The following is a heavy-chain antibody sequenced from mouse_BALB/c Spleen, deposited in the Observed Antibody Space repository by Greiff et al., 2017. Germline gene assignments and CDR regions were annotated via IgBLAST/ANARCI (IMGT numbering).Heavy chain of an antibody. J-gene: IGHJ4*01. CDR1: GFTFSSYG. Sequence: EVQLVESGGGLVQPGGSLKLSCAASGFTFSSYGMSWVRQTADKRLELVATINSNGGSTYYPDSVKGRFTISRDNAKNTLYLQMSSLKSEDTAMYYCARETGAMDYWGQGTSVTVSS. CDR3: ARETGAMDY. V-gene: IGHV5-6-3*01. CDR2: INSNGGST.